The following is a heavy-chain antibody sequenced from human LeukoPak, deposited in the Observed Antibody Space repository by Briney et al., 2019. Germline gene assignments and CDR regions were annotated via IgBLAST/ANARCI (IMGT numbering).Heavy chain of an antibody. CDR1: GFTFSKYW. J-gene: IGHJ4*02. D-gene: IGHD2-2*01. Sequence: GGSLRLSCSASGFTFSKYWMSWVRQAPGKGLEWVANIKQDESEKYYVDSVKGRFTISRDHARSSLYLQMNSLRAEDTAVYYCARALDSSSSRYQAFEEWGQGTLVTVSS. CDR2: IKQDESEK. CDR3: ARALDSSSSRYQAFEE. V-gene: IGHV3-7*01.